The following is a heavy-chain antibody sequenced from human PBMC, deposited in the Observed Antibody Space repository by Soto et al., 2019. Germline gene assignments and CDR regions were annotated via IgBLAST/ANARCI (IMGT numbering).Heavy chain of an antibody. CDR1: CGSLVSYY. CDR3: ARDGDGRMTTNPYYYNGMDV. J-gene: IGHJ6*02. D-gene: IGHD4-4*01. V-gene: IGHV4-59*01. CDR2: VFYTGRA. Sequence: SETLSLTCTGSCGSLVSYYWSWIRQPPGEGVDWIGYVFYTGRANYNASLKSRVSISLDTSNYQFSLKLSSVTAADTAVYYCARDGDGRMTTNPYYYNGMDVWGPGTTVTVSS.